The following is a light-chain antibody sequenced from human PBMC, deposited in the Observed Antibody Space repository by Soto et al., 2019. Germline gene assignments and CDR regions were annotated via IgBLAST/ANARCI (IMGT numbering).Light chain of an antibody. V-gene: IGKV3-11*01. CDR1: QSVTSY. Sequence: EIVLTQSPATLSLSPGDRATLSCRASQSVTSYLAWYQQKPGQAPRLLIYGASNRATGIPARFSGSGSGTDFTLTIGSLEPEDFALYYCHQRSNWPLTFGGGTKVEIK. CDR3: HQRSNWPLT. CDR2: GAS. J-gene: IGKJ4*01.